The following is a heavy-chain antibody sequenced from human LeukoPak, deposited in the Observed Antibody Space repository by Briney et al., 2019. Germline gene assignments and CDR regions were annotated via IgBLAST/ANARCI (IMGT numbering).Heavy chain of an antibody. Sequence: SETLSLTCTVSGASITTGAYYWTYIRQSPGKDLEWIGCIYHGGSTYYNPSLKSRVTISIDRPKNQFSLRLTSVTAADTAVYYCARINYYGSGLDLWGQGALVTVSS. CDR3: ARINYYGSGLDL. J-gene: IGHJ5*02. CDR1: GASITTGAYY. D-gene: IGHD3-10*01. CDR2: IYHGGST. V-gene: IGHV4-30-2*06.